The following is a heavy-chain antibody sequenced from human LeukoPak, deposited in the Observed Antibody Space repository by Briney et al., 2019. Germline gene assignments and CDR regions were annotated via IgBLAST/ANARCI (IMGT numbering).Heavy chain of an antibody. CDR3: VWSSSWDKRFYLDY. CDR1: GFSFTTHA. V-gene: IGHV3-15*05. D-gene: IGHD6-6*01. J-gene: IGHJ4*02. CDR2: IKTKTDGPT. Sequence: GGSLRLSCVASGFSFTTHAMGWVRQAPGKGLEWVGRIKTKTDGPTEYAAPVKGRFTISRDDSKNTLYLQMSSLKTDDTAVYYCVWSSSWDKRFYLDYWGQGTLVTVSS.